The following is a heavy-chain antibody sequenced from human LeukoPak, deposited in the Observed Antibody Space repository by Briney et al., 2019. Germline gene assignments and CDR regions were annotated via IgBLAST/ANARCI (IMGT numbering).Heavy chain of an antibody. CDR1: GYIFTTYD. Sequence: ASVKVSCKASGYIFTTYDIGWVRQATGQGLEWMGWLNPNSGNAGYAQKFQGRVTISRNTSISTAYMELSSLRSDDTAIHYCARLKFLGWFDPWGQGTLVTVSS. V-gene: IGHV1-8*03. CDR3: ARLKFLGWFDP. J-gene: IGHJ5*02. CDR2: LNPNSGNA. D-gene: IGHD7-27*01.